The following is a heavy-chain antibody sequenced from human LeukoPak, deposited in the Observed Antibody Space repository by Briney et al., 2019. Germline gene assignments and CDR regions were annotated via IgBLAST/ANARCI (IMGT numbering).Heavy chain of an antibody. CDR1: GFTFSNYA. Sequence: GGSLRLSCAASGFTFSNYAMSWLRQAPGKGLEWVSAISGSASTTYYADSVKGRFTISRDNSKDTVFLQMNSLRAEDTALYYCAKEVRMSSVWGQGTMVTVSS. J-gene: IGHJ3*01. V-gene: IGHV3-23*01. CDR3: AKEVRMSSV. CDR2: ISGSASTT. D-gene: IGHD2-2*01.